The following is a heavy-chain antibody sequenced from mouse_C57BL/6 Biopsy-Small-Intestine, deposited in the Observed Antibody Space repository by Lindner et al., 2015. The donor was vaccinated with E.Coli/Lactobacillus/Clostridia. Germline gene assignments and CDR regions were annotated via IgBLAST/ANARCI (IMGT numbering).Heavy chain of an antibody. CDR2: IYPRDGSA. CDR1: GYSFTSKY. CDR3: ARAHCTSATCYSNYYHGLDV. J-gene: IGHJ1*01. D-gene: IGHD1-1*01. V-gene: IGHV1S12*01. Sequence: SVKVSCKASGYSFTSKYIVWVRQAPGQGLEWMGTIYPRDGSAGYAQRFQGRITMTRDTSTSTVYMELSSLRSGDTAIYYCARAHCTSATCYSNYYHGLDVWGQGTAVTVSS.